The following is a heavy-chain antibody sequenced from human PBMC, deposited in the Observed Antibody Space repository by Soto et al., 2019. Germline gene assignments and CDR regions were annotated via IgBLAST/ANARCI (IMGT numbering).Heavy chain of an antibody. J-gene: IGHJ6*02. CDR1: GFTFSIYA. CDR3: ARDIGGTYYDFWSGYSYGMDV. Sequence: GGSLRPSCAASGFTFSIYAMHWVRHAPGKGLEWVAVISYDGSNKYYADSVKGRFTISRDNSKNTLYLQMNSLRAEDTAVYYCARDIGGTYYDFWSGYSYGMDVWGQGTTVTVSS. D-gene: IGHD3-3*01. CDR2: ISYDGSNK. V-gene: IGHV3-30-3*01.